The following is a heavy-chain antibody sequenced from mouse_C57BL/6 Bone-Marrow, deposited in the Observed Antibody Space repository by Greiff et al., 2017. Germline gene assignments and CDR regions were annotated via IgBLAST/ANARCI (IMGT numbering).Heavy chain of an antibody. CDR2: IRLKSDNYAT. CDR1: GFTFSNYW. V-gene: IGHV6-3*01. Sequence: EVKVVESGGGLVQPGGSMKLSCVASGFTFSNYWLNWVRQSPEKGLEWVAQIRLKSDNYATHYAESVKGRFTISRDDSKSSVYLQMNNLRAEDTGIYYGTGGRRRRPYYAMDYWGQGTSVTVSS. D-gene: IGHD2-12*01. J-gene: IGHJ4*01. CDR3: TGGRRRRPYYAMDY.